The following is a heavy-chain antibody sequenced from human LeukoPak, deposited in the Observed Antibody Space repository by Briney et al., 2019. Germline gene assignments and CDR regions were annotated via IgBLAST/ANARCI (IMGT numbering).Heavy chain of an antibody. CDR3: ATEGPRYCSSTSCYITKNWYFDL. CDR2: FDPEDGET. Sequence: GASVKVSCKVSGYTLTELSMHWVRQASGKGLEWMGGFDPEDGETIYAQKFQGRVTMTEDTSTDTAYMELSSLRSEDTAVYYCATEGPRYCSSTSCYITKNWYFDLWGRGTLVTVSS. D-gene: IGHD2-2*02. V-gene: IGHV1-24*01. J-gene: IGHJ2*01. CDR1: GYTLTELS.